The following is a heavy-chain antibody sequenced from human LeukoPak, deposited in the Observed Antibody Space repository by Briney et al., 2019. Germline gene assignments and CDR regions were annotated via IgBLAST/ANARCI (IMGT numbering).Heavy chain of an antibody. V-gene: IGHV4-59*01. CDR2: ISYSGST. Sequence: SETLSLTCTVSGGSISSYYWSWIRQPPGEGLEWIGYISYSGSTNYNPSLKSRVTISLDTSKNQFSLKLSSVTAADTAVYYCARGGSGYDWFDPWGQGTLVTVSS. CDR1: GGSISSYY. J-gene: IGHJ5*02. D-gene: IGHD5-12*01. CDR3: ARGGSGYDWFDP.